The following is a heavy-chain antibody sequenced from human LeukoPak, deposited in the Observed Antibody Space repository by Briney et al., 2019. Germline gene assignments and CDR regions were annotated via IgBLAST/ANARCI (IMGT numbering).Heavy chain of an antibody. CDR1: GFAFSSFA. CDR2: INGGGNTT. J-gene: IGHJ6*03. CDR3: TKELHVAVAVADYYYFYMDV. V-gene: IGHV3-23*01. D-gene: IGHD6-19*01. Sequence: PGGSLRLSCAASGFAFSSFAMGWVRQSPGKGLEWLSTINGGGNTTFYADSVKGRFTISRDNSKNTLCLHMDGLRPDDTAIYYCTKELHVAVAVADYYYFYMDVWGRGTAVTVSS.